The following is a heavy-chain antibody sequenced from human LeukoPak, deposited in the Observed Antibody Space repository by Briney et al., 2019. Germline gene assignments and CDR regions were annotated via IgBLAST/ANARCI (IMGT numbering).Heavy chain of an antibody. Sequence: SETLSLTCGVYGGSFSGYFWTWIRQPPGKGLEWIGEINHSGSTNYNPSLKSRVTISVDTSKNQFSLKLSSVTAADTAVYYCARLLRKSFDIWGQGTMVTVSS. CDR1: GGSFSGYF. CDR2: INHSGST. J-gene: IGHJ3*02. V-gene: IGHV4-34*01. CDR3: ARLLRKSFDI.